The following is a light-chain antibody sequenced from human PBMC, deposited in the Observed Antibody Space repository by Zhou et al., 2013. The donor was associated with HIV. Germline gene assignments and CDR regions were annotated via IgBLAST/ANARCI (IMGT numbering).Light chain of an antibody. Sequence: DIQVTQSPSSLSASIGDTVTITCRASESIDKYLNWYQQKLGAAPKLLIFSSSILQHGVPSRFSGSGSGTYFTLTITNLQPEDFATYFCQQTYSIPLTFGGGTRLEIK. CDR2: SSS. V-gene: IGKV1-39*01. CDR3: QQTYSIPLT. J-gene: IGKJ4*01. CDR1: ESIDKY.